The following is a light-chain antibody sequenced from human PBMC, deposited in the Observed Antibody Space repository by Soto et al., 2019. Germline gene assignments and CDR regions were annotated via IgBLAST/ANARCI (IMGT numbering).Light chain of an antibody. V-gene: IGKV3-20*01. CDR2: RAS. Sequence: EIVLTESPGTLSLSPGERAPLACRCSQSVSSSYLAWYQQKPGQAPKVLIYRASSRATGIPDRFSGSGSGTDFTLTISRLEPEDFAVYYCQQYGRSPWTFGQGTKVDI. CDR3: QQYGRSPWT. CDR1: QSVSSSY. J-gene: IGKJ1*01.